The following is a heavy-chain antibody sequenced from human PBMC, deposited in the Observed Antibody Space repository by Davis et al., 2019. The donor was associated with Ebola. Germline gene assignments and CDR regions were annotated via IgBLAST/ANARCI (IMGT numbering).Heavy chain of an antibody. V-gene: IGHV4-59*01. D-gene: IGHD3-22*01. CDR1: GGSLSSYY. Sequence: SETLSLTCTVSGGSLSSYYWSWIRQPPGKGLEWIGYIYYSGSTNYNPSLKSRVTISVDTSKNQFSLKLSSVTAADTAVYYCARAYDSSAFTPGDAFDIWGQGTIVTVSS. CDR3: ARAYDSSAFTPGDAFDI. J-gene: IGHJ3*02. CDR2: IYYSGST.